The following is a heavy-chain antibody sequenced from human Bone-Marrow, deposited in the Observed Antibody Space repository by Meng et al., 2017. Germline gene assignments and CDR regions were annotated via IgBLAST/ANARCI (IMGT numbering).Heavy chain of an antibody. CDR2: IKSKTDGGTT. D-gene: IGHD3-22*01. CDR3: TTPDHYYDSSGFDY. V-gene: IGHV3-15*05. CDR1: GFTFSNAW. J-gene: IGHJ4*02. Sequence: GESLKISCAASGFTFSNAWMSWVRQAPGKGLEWVGRIKSKTDGGTTDYAAPVKGRFTLSRDDSKNTLYLQMTSLKTEDTAVYYCTTPDHYYDSSGFDYWGQGTLVTVSS.